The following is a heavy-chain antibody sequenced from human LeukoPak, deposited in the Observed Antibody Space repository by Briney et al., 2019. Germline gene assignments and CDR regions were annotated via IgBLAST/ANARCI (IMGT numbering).Heavy chain of an antibody. V-gene: IGHV3-53*04. CDR1: GFTVSSNY. D-gene: IGHD6-19*01. CDR2: IYSAGNT. J-gene: IGHJ4*02. Sequence: PGGSLRLSCVASGFTVSSNYMSWVRQAPGKGLEWVSVIYSAGNTYYADSAKGRFTISRHNSENTLYLHMNSLRVEDTAVYFCARGGTPGYSSGRIDYWGEGTLVTVSS. CDR3: ARGGTPGYSSGRIDY.